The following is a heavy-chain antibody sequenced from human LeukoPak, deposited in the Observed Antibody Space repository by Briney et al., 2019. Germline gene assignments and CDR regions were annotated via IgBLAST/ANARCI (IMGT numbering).Heavy chain of an antibody. D-gene: IGHD6-19*01. Sequence: KPGGSLRLSCAASGFTFSSYSMSWVRQAPGKGLEWVSSISSSSSYIYYADSVKGRFTISRDNAKNSLYLQMNSLRAEDTAVYYCARRRGSGWYDRDYWGQGTLVTVSS. CDR1: GFTFSSYS. CDR2: ISSSSSYI. J-gene: IGHJ4*02. CDR3: ARRRGSGWYDRDY. V-gene: IGHV3-21*01.